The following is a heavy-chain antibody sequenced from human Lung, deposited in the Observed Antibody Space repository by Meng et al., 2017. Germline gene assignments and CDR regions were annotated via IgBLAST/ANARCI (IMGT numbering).Heavy chain of an antibody. CDR2: INHRGRT. Sequence: QVQLQQWGAGELKPSETLSLTCAVYVGSFSGYQWNWIRQSPRKGLEWIGDINHRGRTNYNPSLKSRVTISVDTSKNQFSLKLSSVTAADTAVYYCARDQGGAGGYWGQGTLVTVSS. CDR3: ARDQGGAGGY. V-gene: IGHV4-34*01. D-gene: IGHD2-15*01. CDR1: VGSFSGYQ. J-gene: IGHJ4*02.